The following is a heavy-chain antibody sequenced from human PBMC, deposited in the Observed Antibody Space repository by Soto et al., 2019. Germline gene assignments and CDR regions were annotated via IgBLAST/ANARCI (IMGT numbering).Heavy chain of an antibody. Sequence: SETLSLTCTVSGGSISSGGYYWSWIRQHPGKGLEWIGYIYYSGSTYYNPSLKSRVTISVDTSKNQFSLKLSSVTAADTAVYYCATVAIAAAGTGSAGERRYYYYMDVWGKGTTVTVSS. J-gene: IGHJ6*03. CDR2: IYYSGST. D-gene: IGHD6-13*01. CDR1: GGSISSGGYY. CDR3: ATVAIAAAGTGSAGERRYYYYMDV. V-gene: IGHV4-31*03.